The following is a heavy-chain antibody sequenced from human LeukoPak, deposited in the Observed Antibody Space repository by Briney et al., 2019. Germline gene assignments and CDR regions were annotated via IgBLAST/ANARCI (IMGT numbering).Heavy chain of an antibody. J-gene: IGHJ1*01. CDR3: AKDQDSSGHPWDFQH. CDR1: GFTFSSHG. CDR2: ISGSGGST. Sequence: PGGSLRLSCVASGFTFSSHGMHWVRQAPGKGLEWVSAISGSGGSTYHADSVKGRFTISRDNSKNTLYLQMNSLRAEDTAVYYCAKDQDSSGHPWDFQHWGQGTLVTVSS. D-gene: IGHD3-22*01. V-gene: IGHV3-23*01.